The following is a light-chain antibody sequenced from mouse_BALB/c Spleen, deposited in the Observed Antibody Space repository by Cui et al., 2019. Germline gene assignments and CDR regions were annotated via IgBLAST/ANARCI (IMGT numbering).Light chain of an antibody. CDR3: QHFWGTPWT. CDR1: ENIYSN. Sequence: DIQMTQSPASLPVSVGETFTITCRASENIYSNLAWYQQKQGKSPQLLVYAATNLADGVPSRFSGSGSGTQYSLKINSLQSEDFGSYYCQHFWGTPWTFGGGTKLEIK. V-gene: IGKV12-46*01. J-gene: IGKJ1*01. CDR2: AAT.